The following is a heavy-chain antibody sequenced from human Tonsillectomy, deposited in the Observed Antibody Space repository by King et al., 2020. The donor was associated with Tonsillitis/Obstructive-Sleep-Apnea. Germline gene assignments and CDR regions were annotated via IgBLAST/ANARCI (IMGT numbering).Heavy chain of an antibody. J-gene: IGHJ4*02. D-gene: IGHD7-27*01. CDR2: IYHSGTT. CDR1: GGSISGTNW. CDR3: TRAAPATGDFDC. Sequence: VQLQESGPGLVKPSGTLSLTCAVSGGSISGTNWWSWVRQPPGKGLEWIGEIYHSGTTNYNPSLKSRVTISVDKSKNQFSLKLRAVTAADTAVYYCTRAAPATGDFDCWGQGTLVTVSS. V-gene: IGHV4-4*02.